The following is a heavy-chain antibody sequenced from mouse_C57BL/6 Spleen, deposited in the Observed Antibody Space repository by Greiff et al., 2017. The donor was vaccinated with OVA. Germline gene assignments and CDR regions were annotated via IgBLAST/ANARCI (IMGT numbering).Heavy chain of an antibody. J-gene: IGHJ3*01. V-gene: IGHV5-4*01. CDR2: LSDGGSYT. CDR3: ARDGYDDEGPWFAY. Sequence: VQLKESGGGLVKPGGSLKLSCAASGFTFSSYAMSWVRQTPEKRLEWVAALSDGGSYTYYPDNVKGRFTISRDNAKNNLYLQMSHLKSEDTAMYYCARDGYDDEGPWFAYWGQGTLVTVSA. CDR1: GFTFSSYA. D-gene: IGHD2-2*01.